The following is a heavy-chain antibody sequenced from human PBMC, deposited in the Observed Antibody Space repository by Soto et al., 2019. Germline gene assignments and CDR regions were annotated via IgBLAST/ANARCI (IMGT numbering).Heavy chain of an antibody. D-gene: IGHD2-15*01. CDR2: ISYDGSNK. Sequence: GGSLRLSCAASGFTFSSYGMHWVRQAPGKGLEWVAVISYDGSNKYYADSVKGRFTISRDNSKNTLYLQMNSLRAEDTAVYYCAKDLGYCSGGSCYYYGMAVRGQETTVTAS. V-gene: IGHV3-30*18. CDR1: GFTFSSYG. CDR3: AKDLGYCSGGSCYYYGMAV. J-gene: IGHJ6*02.